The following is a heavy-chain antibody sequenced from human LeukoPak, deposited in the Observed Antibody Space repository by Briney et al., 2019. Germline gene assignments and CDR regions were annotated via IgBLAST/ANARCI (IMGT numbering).Heavy chain of an antibody. Sequence: GGSLRLSCAASGFASRRFSMNWVRQAPGKGLEWVSAISSSGTYMYYADSVKGRFTISRDNANNSLYLQMDSLRAEDTAVYYCAKDVRSDYFDSWGQGTLVTVSS. V-gene: IGHV3-21*01. CDR3: AKDVRSDYFDS. CDR2: ISSSGTYM. CDR1: GFASRRFS. J-gene: IGHJ4*02.